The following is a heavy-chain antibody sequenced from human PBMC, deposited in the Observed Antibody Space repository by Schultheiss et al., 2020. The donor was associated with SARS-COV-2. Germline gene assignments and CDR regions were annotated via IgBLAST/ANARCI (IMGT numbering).Heavy chain of an antibody. Sequence: GGSLRLSCAASGFTFSSYGMHWVRQAPGKGLEWVAVISYDGSNKYYADSVKGRFTISRDNSKNTLYLQMNSLRAEDTAVYYCARRGIDYGKPYYYYGMDVWGQGTTVTVSS. J-gene: IGHJ6*02. CDR3: ARRGIDYGKPYYYYGMDV. D-gene: IGHD4/OR15-4a*01. CDR1: GFTFSSYG. V-gene: IGHV3-30*03. CDR2: ISYDGSNK.